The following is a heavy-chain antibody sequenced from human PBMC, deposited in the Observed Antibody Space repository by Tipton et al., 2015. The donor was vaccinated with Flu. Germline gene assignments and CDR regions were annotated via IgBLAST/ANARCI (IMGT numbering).Heavy chain of an antibody. Sequence: TLSLTCTVSGDSMGTYSWSWIRQPPGKGLEWIGYIYSSARTNYNSSLESRVTISVDTSKNQFSLNLSSVTAADTAVYYCARDTFRYCSGASCLSDYYYYGMDVWGQGTTVTVSS. CDR1: GDSMGTYS. CDR2: IYSSART. D-gene: IGHD2-15*01. V-gene: IGHV4-59*01. J-gene: IGHJ6*02. CDR3: ARDTFRYCSGASCLSDYYYYGMDV.